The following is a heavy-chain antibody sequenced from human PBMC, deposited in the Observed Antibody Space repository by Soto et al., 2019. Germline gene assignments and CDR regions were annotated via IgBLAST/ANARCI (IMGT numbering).Heavy chain of an antibody. J-gene: IGHJ6*02. CDR1: GFTFRNYD. CDR2: ISAAGDQ. CDR3: ARTHRDFYGLDV. Sequence: EVQLVESGGGLVQPGGSLRLSCAASGFTFRNYDMHWVRQGKGKGLEWVSGISAAGDQDYADSVEGRFTISRENAQNSFFLQMNSLRVGDTAVDYSARTHRDFYGLDVWGQGTTVIVSS. V-gene: IGHV3-13*05.